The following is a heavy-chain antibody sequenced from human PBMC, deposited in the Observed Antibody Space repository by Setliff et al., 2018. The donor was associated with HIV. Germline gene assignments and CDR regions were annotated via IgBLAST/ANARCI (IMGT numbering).Heavy chain of an antibody. CDR3: ARQTWEYYDTLTGYYRSPKNFDS. V-gene: IGHV4-4*09. CDR1: GGSISSYY. J-gene: IGHJ4*02. CDR2: IYTSGST. D-gene: IGHD3-9*01. Sequence: SSETLSLTCTVSGGSISSYYWSWIRQPPGKGLEWIGYIYTSGSTNYNPSLKSRVTISVDTSKNQFSLKLSSVTAADTAVYYCARQTWEYYDTLTGYYRSPKNFDSWGQGTLVTVSS.